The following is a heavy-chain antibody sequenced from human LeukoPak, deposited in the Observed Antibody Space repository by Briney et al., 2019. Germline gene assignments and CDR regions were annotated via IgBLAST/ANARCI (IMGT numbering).Heavy chain of an antibody. Sequence: SETLSLTCAVYGGSFSGYYWSWIRQPPGKGLEWIGYIYYSGSTNYNPSLKSRVTISVDTSKNQFSLKLSSVTAADTAVYYCARPDYGDSGAFDIWGQGTMVTVSS. CDR1: GGSFSGYY. V-gene: IGHV4-59*08. D-gene: IGHD4-17*01. CDR2: IYYSGST. CDR3: ARPDYGDSGAFDI. J-gene: IGHJ3*02.